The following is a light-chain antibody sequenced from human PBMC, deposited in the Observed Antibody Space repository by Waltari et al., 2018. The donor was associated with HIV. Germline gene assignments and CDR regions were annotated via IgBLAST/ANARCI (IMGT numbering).Light chain of an antibody. V-gene: IGLV2-23*02. Sequence: QSALTQPASVSGSPGQSITLSCTGTSSDVGSYNLVSWYQQHPGTAPKLMFYEVSKRPSVVSNRFSGSKSGNTASLTISGLQAEDEAYYYCCSYAGSSTYVFGTGTKVTVL. J-gene: IGLJ1*01. CDR2: EVS. CDR3: CSYAGSSTYV. CDR1: SSDVGSYNL.